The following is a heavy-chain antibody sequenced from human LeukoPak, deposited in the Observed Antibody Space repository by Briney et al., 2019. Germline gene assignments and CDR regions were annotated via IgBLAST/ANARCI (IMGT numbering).Heavy chain of an antibody. CDR2: IKRPADGGTA. V-gene: IGHV3-15*05. D-gene: IGHD3-16*01. J-gene: IGHJ4*02. Sequence: GGSLRLSCAVSGFSLRSVWMSWVRQAPGRGLEWVGLIKRPADGGTADYAAPVKGRFTVSRDNAKNTLYLQMNSLRAEDTAVYYCARDLTQNGYYFDYWGQGTLVTVSS. CDR3: ARDLTQNGYYFDY. CDR1: GFSLRSVW.